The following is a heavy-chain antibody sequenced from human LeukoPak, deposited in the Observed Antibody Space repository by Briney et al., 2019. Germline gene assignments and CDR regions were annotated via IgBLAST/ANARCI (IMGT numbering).Heavy chain of an antibody. CDR2: ISGSGGST. CDR3: AKDLVGVEKILPMRKFYYDSSGYQP. CDR1: GFTFSSYA. Sequence: GGSLRLSCAASGFTFSSYAVSWVRQAPGKGLEWVSAISGSGGSTYYGDSVKGRFTISRDNSKNTLYLQMNSLRAEDTAVYYCAKDLVGVEKILPMRKFYYDSSGYQPWGQGTLVTVSS. D-gene: IGHD3-22*01. J-gene: IGHJ5*02. V-gene: IGHV3-23*01.